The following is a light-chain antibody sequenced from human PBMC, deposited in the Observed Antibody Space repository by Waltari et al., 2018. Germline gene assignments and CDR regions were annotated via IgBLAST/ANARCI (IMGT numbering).Light chain of an antibody. CDR1: SSDLGGYAF. CDR3: TSYTTSTTVL. Sequence: QSALTQPASVSGSPGQSITISCTGTSSDLGGYAFVSWYQQYPGMAPKLMIYEVTNRPSGVSVRFSGSKSGTTASLTISGLQPEDEADYYCTSYTTSTTVLFGGGTKVTVL. J-gene: IGLJ3*02. CDR2: EVT. V-gene: IGLV2-14*01.